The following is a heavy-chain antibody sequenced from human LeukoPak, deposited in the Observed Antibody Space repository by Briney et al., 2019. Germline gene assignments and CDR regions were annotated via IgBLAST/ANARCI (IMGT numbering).Heavy chain of an antibody. CDR3: ARGGIAAADPYYYYGMDV. D-gene: IGHD6-13*01. CDR1: GGSISSGDYY. J-gene: IGHJ6*02. CDR2: IYYSGST. V-gene: IGHV4-30-4*02. Sequence: SETLSLTCTVSGGSISSGDYYWSWIRQPPGKGLEWIGYIYYSGSTYYNPSLKSRVTISVDTSKNQFSLKLSSVTAADTAVYYCARGGIAAADPYYYYGMDVWGQGTTVTVSS.